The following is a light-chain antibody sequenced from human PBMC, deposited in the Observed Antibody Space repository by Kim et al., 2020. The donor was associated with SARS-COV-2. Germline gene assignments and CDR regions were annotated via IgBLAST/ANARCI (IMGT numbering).Light chain of an antibody. CDR1: SSDVGGYHY. CDR2: AVS. J-gene: IGLJ3*02. V-gene: IGLV2-11*01. Sequence: GQSVPISCTGTSSDVGGYHYVSWYQQHPGKAPKLVIYAVSKRPSGVPDRFSGSKSGNTASLTISGLQAEDEADYYCCSYAGNYTLVFGGGTQLTVL. CDR3: CSYAGNYTLV.